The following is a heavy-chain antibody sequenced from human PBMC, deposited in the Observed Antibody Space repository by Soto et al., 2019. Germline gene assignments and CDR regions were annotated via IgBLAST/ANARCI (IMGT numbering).Heavy chain of an antibody. D-gene: IGHD2-2*01. V-gene: IGHV3-33*01. J-gene: IGHJ4*02. CDR2: IWYDGSNK. CDR1: GFTFSSYG. CDR3: ARDGYADAFDY. Sequence: PVGSLRLSCAASGFTFSSYGMHWVRQAPGKGLEWVAVIWYDGSNKYYADSVKGRFTISRDNSKNTLYLQMNSLRAEDTAVYYCARDGYADAFDYWGQGTLVTVSS.